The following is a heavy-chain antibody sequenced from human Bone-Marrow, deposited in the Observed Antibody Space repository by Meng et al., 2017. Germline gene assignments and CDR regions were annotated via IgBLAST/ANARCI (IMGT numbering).Heavy chain of an antibody. CDR1: GGTFSSYA. CDR2: IIPIFGTA. D-gene: IGHD1-26*01. V-gene: IGHV1-69*12. CDR3: ATARGGATPYYFDY. J-gene: IGHJ4*02. Sequence: QGLLGEPGAGVKKRGATVKVACKASGGTFSSYAISWVRQAPGQGLEWMGGIIPIFGTANYAQKFQGRVTITADESTSTAYMELSSLRSEDTAVYYCATARGGATPYYFDYWGQGTLVTVSS.